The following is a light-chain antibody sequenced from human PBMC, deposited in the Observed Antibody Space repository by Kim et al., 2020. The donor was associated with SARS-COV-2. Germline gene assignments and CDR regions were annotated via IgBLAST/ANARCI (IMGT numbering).Light chain of an antibody. CDR3: QVWDNSRVHLV. CDR2: YDS. V-gene: IGLV3-21*04. J-gene: IGLJ2*01. Sequence: APGKTASITGGGDNIGVKSVHWYQQKPGQAPVLVIHYDSDRPSGIPERFSGSNSGNTATLTITGVEAGDEADYYCQVWDNSRVHLVFGGGTKLTVL. CDR1: NIGVKS.